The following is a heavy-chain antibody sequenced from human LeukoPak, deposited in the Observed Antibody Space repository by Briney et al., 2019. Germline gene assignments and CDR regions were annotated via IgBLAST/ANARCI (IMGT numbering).Heavy chain of an antibody. D-gene: IGHD6-13*01. CDR1: GYTFTGYY. J-gene: IGHJ4*02. CDR3: TRDQGSTWYRALDY. Sequence: ASVKVSCKASGYTFTGYYIHWERQAPGQGLEWMGWINPNSGGTNYAQKFQGRVTLTRDTSITTAYMELNRLRSDDTAVYYCTRDQGSTWYRALDYWGQGTLVTVSS. CDR2: INPNSGGT. V-gene: IGHV1-2*02.